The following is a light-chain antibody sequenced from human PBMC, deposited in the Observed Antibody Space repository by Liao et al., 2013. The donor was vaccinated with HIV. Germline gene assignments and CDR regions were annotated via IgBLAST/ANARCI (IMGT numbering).Light chain of an antibody. J-gene: IGLJ2*01. Sequence: SYVLTQPPSVSVAPGQTASITCSGDKLGDKYACWYQQKPGQAPVQVVYYNTDRPSGIPERFSGSNSGNAATLTISRVEAGDEADYFCQVWDSSSDHPVFGGGTKLTVL. CDR3: QVWDSSSDHPV. V-gene: IGLV3-21*02. CDR2: YNT. CDR1: KLGDKY.